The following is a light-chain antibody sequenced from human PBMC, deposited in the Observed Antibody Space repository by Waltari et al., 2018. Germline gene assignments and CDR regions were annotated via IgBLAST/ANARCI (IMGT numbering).Light chain of an antibody. CDR1: QSIGRK. J-gene: IGKJ2*03. V-gene: IGKV1-39*01. Sequence: DIQMTQSPSSLSASVGDRVTITCRASQSIGRKLNWYQQKPGKAPNLLVYAASTLQSGTPSRFSGSASGTDFTLTISSLQPDDSATYYCQQSSTIPYSFGQGTKVEIK. CDR3: QQSSTIPYS. CDR2: AAS.